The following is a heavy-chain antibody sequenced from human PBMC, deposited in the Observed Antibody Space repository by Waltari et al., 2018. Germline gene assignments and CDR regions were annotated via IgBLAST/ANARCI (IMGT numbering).Heavy chain of an antibody. V-gene: IGHV4-59*01. J-gene: IGHJ2*01. Sequence: QVQLQESGPGLVKPSETLSLTCIVSGGSISSYYWSWIRQPPGKGLEWIGCIYYSGSTNYNPSLKSRVIISADTSKNQFSLKLSSVTAADTAVYYCARGPFDRLGGYYWYFDLWGRGTLVTVSS. D-gene: IGHD7-27*01. CDR2: IYYSGST. CDR1: GGSISSYY. CDR3: ARGPFDRLGGYYWYFDL.